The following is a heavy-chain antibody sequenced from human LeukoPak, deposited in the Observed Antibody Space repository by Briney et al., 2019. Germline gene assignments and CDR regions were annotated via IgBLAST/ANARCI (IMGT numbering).Heavy chain of an antibody. D-gene: IGHD1-20*01. CDR1: GYTITGYY. Sequence: GASVKVSCKASGYTITGYYMHWVRQAPGQGLEWMGWSNPNSGGTNYAQKFQGRVTMTRDTSISTAYMELSRLRSDDTAVYYCARVITGTANWFDPWGQGTLVTVSS. CDR3: ARVITGTANWFDP. J-gene: IGHJ5*02. V-gene: IGHV1-2*02. CDR2: SNPNSGGT.